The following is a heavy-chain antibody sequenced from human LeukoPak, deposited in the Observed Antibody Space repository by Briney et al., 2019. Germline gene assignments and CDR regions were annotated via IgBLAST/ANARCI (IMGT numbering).Heavy chain of an antibody. CDR2: ISWNSGSI. CDR3: AKDVTEQLWANYFDY. V-gene: IGHV3-9*01. Sequence: PGGSLRLSCAASGFTFDDYAMHWVRQAPGKGLEWVSGISWNSGSIGYADSVKGRFTISRDNAKNSLYLQMNSLRAEDTALYYCAKDVTEQLWANYFDYWGQGTLVTVSS. CDR1: GFTFDDYA. D-gene: IGHD5-18*01. J-gene: IGHJ4*02.